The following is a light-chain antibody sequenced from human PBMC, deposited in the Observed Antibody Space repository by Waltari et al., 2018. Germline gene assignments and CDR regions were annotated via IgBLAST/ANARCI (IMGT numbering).Light chain of an antibody. CDR1: ESISNW. V-gene: IGKV1-5*03. J-gene: IGKJ1*01. CDR3: QQYDSFWT. CDR2: KAS. Sequence: DIQMTQSPSTLSASEGDRVTITCRASESISNWLAWYQQKPGKAPKVLIHKASSLESGVPSRFSGSGSATEFTLTISNLQPDDFATYYCQQYDSFWTFGQGTKVEIK.